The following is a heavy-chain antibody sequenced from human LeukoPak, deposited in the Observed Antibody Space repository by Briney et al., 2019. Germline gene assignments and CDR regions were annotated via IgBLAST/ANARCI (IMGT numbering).Heavy chain of an antibody. Sequence: GGSLRLSCAASGFTFSSYSMNWVRQAPGKGLEWVSSISSSSSYIYYADSVKGRFTISRDNAKNSLYLQMNSLRAEDTAVYYCARDRSGSYLGDAFDIWGQGTMVTVSS. J-gene: IGHJ3*02. CDR3: ARDRSGSYLGDAFDI. D-gene: IGHD1-26*01. V-gene: IGHV3-21*01. CDR2: ISSSSSYI. CDR1: GFTFSSYS.